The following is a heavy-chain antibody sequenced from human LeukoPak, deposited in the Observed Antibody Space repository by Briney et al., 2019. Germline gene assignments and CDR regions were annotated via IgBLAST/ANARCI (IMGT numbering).Heavy chain of an antibody. V-gene: IGHV3-66*04. Sequence: GGSLRLSCAASGFTVSSNYMSWVRQAPGKGLEWVSVIYSGGSTYYADSVKGRFTISRDNSKSTLYLQMNSLRAEDTAVYYCARPGQWELHTWYFDLWGRGTLVTVSS. CDR2: IYSGGST. D-gene: IGHD1-26*01. CDR3: ARPGQWELHTWYFDL. CDR1: GFTVSSNY. J-gene: IGHJ2*01.